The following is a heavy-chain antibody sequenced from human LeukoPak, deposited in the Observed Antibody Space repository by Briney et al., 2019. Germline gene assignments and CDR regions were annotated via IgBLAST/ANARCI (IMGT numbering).Heavy chain of an antibody. CDR3: ARHASPSSWVDY. V-gene: IGHV4-59*08. Sequence: SETLSLTCTVSGGSISRYYWSWIRQPPAKGLEWVGYIYYSRNTNYNPSPKSRVNISVDTSKNEFSLKLSSVTAADTAVYYCARHASPSSWVDYWGQGTLVTVSS. D-gene: IGHD6-13*01. CDR1: GGSISRYY. CDR2: IYYSRNT. J-gene: IGHJ4*02.